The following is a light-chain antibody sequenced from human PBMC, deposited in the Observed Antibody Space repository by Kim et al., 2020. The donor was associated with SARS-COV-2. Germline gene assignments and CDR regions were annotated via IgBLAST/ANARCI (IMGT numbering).Light chain of an antibody. V-gene: IGLV2-11*01. CDR1: SNDVGGYIY. CDR2: DVS. Sequence: QSALTQPRSVSGSPGQSVSISCTGTSNDVGGYIYISWYQQHPGKAPKVMIHDVSNRPSGVPDRFSGSKSGNTATLTISGLQAEDEADYYCSSYAGNYNLVFGTGPKVTVL. CDR3: SSYAGNYNLV. J-gene: IGLJ1*01.